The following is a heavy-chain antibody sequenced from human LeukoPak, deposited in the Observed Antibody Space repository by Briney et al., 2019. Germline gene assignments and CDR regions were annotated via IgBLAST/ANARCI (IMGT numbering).Heavy chain of an antibody. CDR1: GGSISSYY. J-gene: IGHJ4*02. D-gene: IGHD3-3*01. V-gene: IGHV4-34*01. Sequence: SETLSLTCTVSGGSISSYYWSWIRQPPGKGLEWIGEINHSGSTNYNPSLKSRVTISVDTSKNQFSLKLSSVTAADTAVYYCARSAARAFGYWGQGTLVTVSS. CDR3: ARSAARAFGY. CDR2: INHSGST.